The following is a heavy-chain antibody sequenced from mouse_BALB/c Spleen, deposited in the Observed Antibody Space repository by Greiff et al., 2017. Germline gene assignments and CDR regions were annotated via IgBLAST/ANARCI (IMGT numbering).Heavy chain of an antibody. Sequence: VHVKQSGAELVKPGASVKLSCTASGFNIKDTYMHWVKQRPEQGLEWIGRIDPANGNTKYDPKFQGKATITADTSSNTAYLQLSSLTSEDTAVYYCARESYGNYDYWGQGTTLTVSS. CDR2: IDPANGNT. V-gene: IGHV14-3*02. J-gene: IGHJ2*01. CDR1: GFNIKDTY. CDR3: ARESYGNYDY. D-gene: IGHD2-1*01.